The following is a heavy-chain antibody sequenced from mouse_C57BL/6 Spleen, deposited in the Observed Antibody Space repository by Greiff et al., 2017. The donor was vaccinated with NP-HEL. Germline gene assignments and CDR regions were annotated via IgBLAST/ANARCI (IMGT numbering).Heavy chain of an antibody. D-gene: IGHD1-1*01. J-gene: IGHJ3*01. CDR2: IDPSDSET. V-gene: IGHV1-52*01. CDR3: ARGNYGTPFAY. Sequence: VQLQQPGAELVRPGSSVKLSCKASGYTFTSYWMHWVKQRPIQGLEWIGNIDPSDSETHYNQKFKDKATLTLEKSTSTAYMQLSSLTSEDSAVYYCARGNYGTPFAYWGQGTLVTVSA. CDR1: GYTFTSYW.